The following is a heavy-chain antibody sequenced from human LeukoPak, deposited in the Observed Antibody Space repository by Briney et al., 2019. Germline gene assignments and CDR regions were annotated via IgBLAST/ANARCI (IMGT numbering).Heavy chain of an antibody. V-gene: IGHV4-39*01. CDR3: GRGSPHHS. J-gene: IGHJ4*02. Sequence: SETLSLTCTVSGGSISGSNYYWGWIRQPPGKGLVYIGSINYSGSTFYNPSLKSRVTISVDTSENQFSLKLNSVTAADTAVYYCGRGSPHHSWGQGILVTVSS. CDR2: INYSGST. D-gene: IGHD2-15*01. CDR1: GGSISGSNYY.